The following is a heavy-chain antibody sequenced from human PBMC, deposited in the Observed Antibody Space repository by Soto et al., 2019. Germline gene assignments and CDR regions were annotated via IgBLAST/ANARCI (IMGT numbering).Heavy chain of an antibody. CDR1: GFTFSSYS. V-gene: IGHV3-48*02. CDR3: ARVMGGGYYYDFDY. Sequence: GWSLRLSCAASGFTFSSYSMNWVRQAPGKGLEWVSYISSSSSTIYYADSVKGRFTISRDNAKNSLYLQMNSLRDEDTAVYYCARVMGGGYYYDFDYRGQGTLVTVSS. CDR2: ISSSSSTI. J-gene: IGHJ4*02. D-gene: IGHD3-22*01.